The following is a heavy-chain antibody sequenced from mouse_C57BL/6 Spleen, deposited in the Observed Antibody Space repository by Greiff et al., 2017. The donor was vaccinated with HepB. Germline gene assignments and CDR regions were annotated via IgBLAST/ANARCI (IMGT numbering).Heavy chain of an antibody. Sequence: QVQLQQSGPELVKPGASVKLSCKASGYTFTSYDINWVKQRPGQGPAWIGETYPRSGNTYYNEKFKGKATLTADKSSSTAYMELRSLTSEDSAVYFCAQEPSEVTTAYWGQGTLVTVSA. V-gene: IGHV1-81*01. CDR3: AQEPSEVTTAY. CDR2: TYPRSGNT. J-gene: IGHJ3*01. D-gene: IGHD2-2*01. CDR1: GYTFTSYD.